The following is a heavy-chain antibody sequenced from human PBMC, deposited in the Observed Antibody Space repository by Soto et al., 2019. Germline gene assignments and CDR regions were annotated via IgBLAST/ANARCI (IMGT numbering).Heavy chain of an antibody. D-gene: IGHD3-3*01. CDR1: GYSFTSYW. Sequence: GESLKISCKGSGYSFTSYWIGWVRQMPGKGLEWMGIIYPGDSDTRYSPSFQGQVTISADKSISTAYLQWSSLKASDTALYYCAKGENDFWSGPKYYGMDVWGQGTTVTVSS. CDR2: IYPGDSDT. V-gene: IGHV5-51*01. CDR3: AKGENDFWSGPKYYGMDV. J-gene: IGHJ6*02.